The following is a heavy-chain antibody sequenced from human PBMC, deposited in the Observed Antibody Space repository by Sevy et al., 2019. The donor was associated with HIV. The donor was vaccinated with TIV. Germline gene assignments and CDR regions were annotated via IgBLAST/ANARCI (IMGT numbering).Heavy chain of an antibody. CDR2: ISYDGSNK. Sequence: GGSLRLSCAASGFTFSSYGMHWVRQAPGKGLEWVAVISYDGSNKHYANSVKGRFTISRDNSKNTLYLQMNSLRAEDTAVYYCAKDPNKYSSGWYEGPDYWGQGTLVTVSS. D-gene: IGHD6-19*01. CDR1: GFTFSSYG. CDR3: AKDPNKYSSGWYEGPDY. J-gene: IGHJ4*02. V-gene: IGHV3-30*18.